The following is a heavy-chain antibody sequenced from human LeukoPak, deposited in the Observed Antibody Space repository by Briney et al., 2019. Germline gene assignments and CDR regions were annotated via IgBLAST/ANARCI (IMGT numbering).Heavy chain of an antibody. CDR1: GGSIRSDY. CDR2: MYYTGST. V-gene: IGHV4-59*07. CDR3: ARVSVVYGMDV. Sequence: SDTLSLTCSLSGGSIRSDYWAWIRQPPGKGLEWIGYMYYTGSTNYNPSLKSRVTISLATSKNQFSLKLSSVTAADTAVYYCARVSVVYGMDVWGRGTTVTVSS. J-gene: IGHJ6*02.